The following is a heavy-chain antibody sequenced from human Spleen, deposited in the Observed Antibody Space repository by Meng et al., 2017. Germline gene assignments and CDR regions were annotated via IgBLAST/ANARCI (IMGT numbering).Heavy chain of an antibody. CDR3: ARRGPVFVNYYDSSGNPPSRGSMDV. Sequence: SETLSLTCTVSGGSVSSNSFYWGWVRQSPGRGLEWIGSFFHTGSTFYNPSLESRVTISVDTSKNQFSLKLVSVTAADTAVYYCARRGPVFVNYYDSSGNPPSRGSMDVWGQGTTVTVSS. J-gene: IGHJ6*02. CDR2: FFHTGST. CDR1: GGSVSSNSFY. D-gene: IGHD3-22*01. V-gene: IGHV4-39*07.